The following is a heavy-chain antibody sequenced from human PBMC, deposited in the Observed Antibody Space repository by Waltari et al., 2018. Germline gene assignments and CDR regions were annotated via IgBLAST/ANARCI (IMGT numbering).Heavy chain of an antibody. D-gene: IGHD2-15*01. Sequence: QVQLQESGPGLVKPSGTLSLTCAVSGDSMSNNYWWSWVRQPPGKGLEWIGQIHRSGKANSNPSLERRVTVSIDTSNNQLSLKVTSATTADTAVYYCARDRGKGLYLDSWGQGTLVTVSP. CDR1: GDSMSNNYW. V-gene: IGHV4-4*02. J-gene: IGHJ4*02. CDR2: IHRSGKA. CDR3: ARDRGKGLYLDS.